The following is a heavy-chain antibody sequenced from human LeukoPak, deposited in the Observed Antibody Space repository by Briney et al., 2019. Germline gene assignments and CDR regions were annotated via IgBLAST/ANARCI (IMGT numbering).Heavy chain of an antibody. V-gene: IGHV3-23*01. CDR3: TKDRDGSGFLVGDWFDP. D-gene: IGHD3-22*01. Sequence: GGSLRLSCEASGLTFSTFAMSWVRQAPGKGPEWVSVISASDAATYYSDSVKGRFTVSRDNSKNTLYLQMNDVRTEDTALYYCTKDRDGSGFLVGDWFDPWGQGTLAIVSS. CDR1: GLTFSTFA. J-gene: IGHJ5*02. CDR2: ISASDAAT.